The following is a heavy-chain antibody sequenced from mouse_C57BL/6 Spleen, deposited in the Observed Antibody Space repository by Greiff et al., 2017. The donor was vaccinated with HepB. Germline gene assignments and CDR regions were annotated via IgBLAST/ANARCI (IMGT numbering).Heavy chain of an antibody. V-gene: IGHV1-77*01. D-gene: IGHD2-4*01. J-gene: IGHJ2*01. CDR1: GYTFTDYY. CDR2: IGPGIGST. CDR3: ARTGDYGDFDY. Sequence: VQGVESGAELVKPGASVKISCKASGYTFTDYYINWVKQRPGQGLEWIGKIGPGIGSTYYNEKFKGKATLTADKSSSTAYMQLSILTSEDSAVYFCARTGDYGDFDYWGQGTTLTVSS.